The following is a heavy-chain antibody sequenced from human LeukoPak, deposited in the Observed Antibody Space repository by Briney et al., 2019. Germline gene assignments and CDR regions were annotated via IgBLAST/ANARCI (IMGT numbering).Heavy chain of an antibody. V-gene: IGHV4-39*01. D-gene: IGHD1-26*01. CDR3: ARHDDTVGATSVDY. J-gene: IGHJ4*02. CDR2: IYYSGST. Sequence: SETLSLTCTVSGGSISSSSYYWGWIRQPPGKGLEWIGSIYYSGSTYYNPSLKSRVTISVDTSKNQFSLKLSSVTAADTAVYYCARHDDTVGATSVDYWGQGTLVTVSS. CDR1: GGSISSSSYY.